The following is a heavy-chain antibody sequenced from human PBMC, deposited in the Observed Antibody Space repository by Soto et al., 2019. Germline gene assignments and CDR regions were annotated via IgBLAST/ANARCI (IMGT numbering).Heavy chain of an antibody. CDR3: ATGCCTSADCYPKPDLDY. CDR1: GFSLSTSAEG. J-gene: IGHJ4*02. D-gene: IGHD2-2*01. V-gene: IGHV2-5*02. Sequence: QITLKESGPTLVKPTQTLTLTCTVSGFSLSTSAEGVGWIRQPPGKALEWLALIYWDGDERYSPSLKSRLTITKDTSKNHVVLTMTNMDPADTATYSCATGCCTSADCYPKPDLDYWGQGILVTVSS. CDR2: IYWDGDE.